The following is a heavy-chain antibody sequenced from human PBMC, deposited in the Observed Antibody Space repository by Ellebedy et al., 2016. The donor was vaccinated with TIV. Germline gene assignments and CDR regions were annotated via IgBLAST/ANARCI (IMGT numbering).Heavy chain of an antibody. CDR1: GYTFSYYY. D-gene: IGHD5-12*01. Sequence: AASVKVSCKASGYTFSYYYIHWVRQAPGQGLEWVGWINPNSGGTDYAQKFQGRVTLTRDTSTSTASMELTRLTSDDTAVYYCARGGRYNPYDGYFALWGRGTLVTVSS. J-gene: IGHJ2*01. CDR3: ARGGRYNPYDGYFAL. CDR2: INPNSGGT. V-gene: IGHV1-2*02.